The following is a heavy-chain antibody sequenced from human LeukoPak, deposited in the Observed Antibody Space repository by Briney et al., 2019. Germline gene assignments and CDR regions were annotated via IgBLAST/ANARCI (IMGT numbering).Heavy chain of an antibody. V-gene: IGHV3-30*18. Sequence: PGGSLRLSCAASGFTFSSFWMIWVRQAPGKGLERVAVISYDGSNKYYADSVKGRFTISRDNSKNTLYLQMNSLRAEDTAVYYCAKNYGDYLGDYYYGMDVWGQGTTVTVSS. CDR1: GFTFSSFW. CDR3: AKNYGDYLGDYYYGMDV. CDR2: ISYDGSNK. D-gene: IGHD4-17*01. J-gene: IGHJ6*02.